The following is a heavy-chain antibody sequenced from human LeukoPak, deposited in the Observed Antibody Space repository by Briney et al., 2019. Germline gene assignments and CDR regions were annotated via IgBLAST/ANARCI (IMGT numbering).Heavy chain of an antibody. D-gene: IGHD3-16*02. CDR1: GFTFSSYA. V-gene: IGHV3-23*01. CDR2: ISGSGGST. CDR3: ARDPYRPIYYYGMDV. Sequence: GGSLRLSCAASGFTFSSYAMSWVRQAPGKGLEWVSAISGSGGSTYYADSVKGRFTISRDNSKNTLYLQMNSLRAEDTAVYYCARDPYRPIYYYGMDVWGQGTTVTVSS. J-gene: IGHJ6*02.